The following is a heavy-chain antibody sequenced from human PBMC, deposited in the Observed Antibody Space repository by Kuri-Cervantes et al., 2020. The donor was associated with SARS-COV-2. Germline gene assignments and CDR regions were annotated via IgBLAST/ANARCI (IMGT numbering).Heavy chain of an antibody. D-gene: IGHD3-3*01. CDR3: ARGDVVVPAAKVRGTIFGVVIPYYYYCGMDV. CDR1: GFTFSSYS. Sequence: LSLTCAASGFTFSSYSMNCVRQAPGKGLEWVSSISSSSSYIYYADSVKGRFTTSGDNAKNSLYLQMNSLRAEDTAVYYCARGDVVVPAAKVRGTIFGVVIPYYYYCGMDVWGQGTTVTVSS. V-gene: IGHV3-21*01. J-gene: IGHJ6*02. CDR2: ISSSSSYI.